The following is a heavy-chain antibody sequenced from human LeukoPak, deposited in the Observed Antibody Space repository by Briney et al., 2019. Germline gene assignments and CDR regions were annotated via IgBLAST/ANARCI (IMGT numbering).Heavy chain of an antibody. V-gene: IGHV3-33*08. D-gene: IGHD2-2*01. J-gene: IGHJ6*02. CDR1: GFTFSSYA. CDR2: IWYDGSNK. CDR3: ARDALYCSSTSCHLLYYYYGMDV. Sequence: PGGSLRLSCAASGFTFSSYAMHWVRQAPGKGLEWVAVIWYDGSNKYYADSVKGRFTISRDNSKNTLYLQMNSLRAEDTAVYYCARDALYCSSTSCHLLYYYYGMDVWGQGTTVTVSS.